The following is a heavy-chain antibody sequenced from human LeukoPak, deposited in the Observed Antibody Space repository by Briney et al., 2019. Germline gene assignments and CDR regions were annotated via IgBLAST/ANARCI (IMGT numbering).Heavy chain of an antibody. CDR3: ARGGSSGGYLPNYFDY. Sequence: ASARVSCKASGHTFTDYHVHWVRQPPGQKLEWMGWIIPNSGDTYYAQKFRDRVTMTRDTSISTAYMELSRLRSDDTAVYYCARGGSSGGYLPNYFDYWGQGTLVTVSS. D-gene: IGHD2-15*01. J-gene: IGHJ4*02. CDR1: GHTFTDYH. V-gene: IGHV1-2*02. CDR2: IIPNSGDT.